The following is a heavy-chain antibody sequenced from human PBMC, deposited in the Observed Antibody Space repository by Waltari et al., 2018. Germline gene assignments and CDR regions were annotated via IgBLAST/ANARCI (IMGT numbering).Heavy chain of an antibody. D-gene: IGHD3-22*01. Sequence: QVQLVQSGAEVKKPGASVKVSCKASGYTFTSYDINWVRQATGQGLEWMGCMNPNSGNTVYAQKFQVRVTITRNTSIITAYMALSSLRSEDTAVYYCARGDYYDISGYPPHLIYWGQGTLVTVSS. V-gene: IGHV1-8*03. CDR1: GYTFTSYD. CDR2: MNPNSGNT. CDR3: ARGDYYDISGYPPHLIY. J-gene: IGHJ4*02.